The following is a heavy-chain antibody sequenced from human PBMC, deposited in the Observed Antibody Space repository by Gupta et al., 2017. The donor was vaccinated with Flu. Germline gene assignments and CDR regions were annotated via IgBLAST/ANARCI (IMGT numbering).Heavy chain of an antibody. CDR3: AKRIDTGFDY. CDR1: GFTFSNYA. V-gene: IGHV3-23*01. J-gene: IGHJ4*02. D-gene: IGHD2-2*02. CDR2: VSGSVTIA. Sequence: SFAASGFTFSNYASSWIRQSPEKGLEWVADVSGSVTIAFYAASVQGRFIISRDNSKSTVYLQMNSLTDEDTAVYYCAKRIDTGFDYWGKGALVIVYS.